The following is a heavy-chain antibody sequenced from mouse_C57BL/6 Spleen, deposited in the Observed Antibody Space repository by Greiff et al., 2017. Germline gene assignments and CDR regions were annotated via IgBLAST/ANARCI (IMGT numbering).Heavy chain of an antibody. CDR2: ISSGSSTI. Sequence: EVMLVESGGGLVKPGGSLKLSCAASGFTFSDYGMHWVRQAPEKGLEWVAYISSGSSTIYYADTVKGRFTISRDNAKTTLFLQVTSLMSEDTAMYYCAREDDYDGYFDDWGQGTTLTVSS. CDR3: AREDDYDGYFDD. V-gene: IGHV5-17*01. CDR1: GFTFSDYG. J-gene: IGHJ2*01. D-gene: IGHD2-4*01.